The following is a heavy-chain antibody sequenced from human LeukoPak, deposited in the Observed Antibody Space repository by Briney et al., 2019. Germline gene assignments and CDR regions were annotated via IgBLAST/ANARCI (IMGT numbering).Heavy chain of an antibody. D-gene: IGHD2-21*01. CDR3: ARDRIVIDY. CDR2: ISSSGSTI. CDR1: GFTFSSYE. Sequence: GGSLRLSCAASGFTFSSYEMNWVRQAPGKGLEWVSYISSSGSTIYYAYSVKGRFTISRDNAENSLYLQMHSLRAEDTAVYYCARDRIVIDYWGQGTPVTVSS. V-gene: IGHV3-48*03. J-gene: IGHJ4*02.